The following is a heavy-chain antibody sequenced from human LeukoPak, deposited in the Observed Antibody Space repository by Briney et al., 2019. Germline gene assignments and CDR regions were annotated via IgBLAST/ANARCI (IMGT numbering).Heavy chain of an antibody. Sequence: ASVKVSCKASGYTFAGYYMHWVRQAPGQGLEWMGWINPNSGGTNYAQKFQGRVTMTRDTSISTAYMVLSRLRSDGTAVYYCARDSIPNYYYYMDVWGKGTTVTISS. V-gene: IGHV1-2*02. CDR2: INPNSGGT. CDR1: GYTFAGYY. D-gene: IGHD2/OR15-2a*01. J-gene: IGHJ6*03. CDR3: ARDSIPNYYYYMDV.